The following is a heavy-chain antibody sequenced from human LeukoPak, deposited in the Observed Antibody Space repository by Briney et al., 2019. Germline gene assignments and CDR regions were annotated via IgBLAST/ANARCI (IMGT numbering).Heavy chain of an antibody. CDR3: ARYSSGWPGYYFDY. D-gene: IGHD6-19*01. V-gene: IGHV1-58*02. CDR2: IVVGRDST. J-gene: IGHJ4*02. Sequence: GASVKVSCKASGFTFTTSAIQWVRQGRGQRLEWIGWIVVGRDSTNYAQKFQQRVTITRDMATSTAYMELSSLRSDDTAVYYCARYSSGWPGYYFDYWGQGTLVTVSS. CDR1: GFTFTTSA.